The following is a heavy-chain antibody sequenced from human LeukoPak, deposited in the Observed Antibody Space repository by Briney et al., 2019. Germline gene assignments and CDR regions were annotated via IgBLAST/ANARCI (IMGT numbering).Heavy chain of an antibody. D-gene: IGHD2-21*02. J-gene: IGHJ4*02. CDR1: GYTFTGYY. Sequence: ASVKVSCKASGYTFTGYYMHWVRHAPGQGHEWMGWINPNSGGTNYAQKFQGRVTMPRDTSISTAYMELSRLRSDDTAVYYCARAATYIVVVTATFDYWGQGTLVTVSS. V-gene: IGHV1-2*02. CDR2: INPNSGGT. CDR3: ARAATYIVVVTATFDY.